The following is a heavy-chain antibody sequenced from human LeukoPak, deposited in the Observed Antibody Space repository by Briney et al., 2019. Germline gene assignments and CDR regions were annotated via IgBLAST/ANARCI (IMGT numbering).Heavy chain of an antibody. Sequence: GGSLRLSCAASGFTLSTYEMKWVRQAPGKGLEWVAYIGRYGVTTYYADSVKGRFTISGDNAKNSLNLQMNSLRAEDTAVYYCATLSDRNFYYSYGLDVWGQGTTVTVSS. D-gene: IGHD1-14*01. CDR3: ATLSDRNFYYSYGLDV. V-gene: IGHV3-48*03. CDR2: IGRYGVTT. CDR1: GFTLSTYE. J-gene: IGHJ6*02.